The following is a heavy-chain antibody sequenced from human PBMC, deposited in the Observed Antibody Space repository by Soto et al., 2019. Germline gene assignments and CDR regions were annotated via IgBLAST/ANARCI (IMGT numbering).Heavy chain of an antibody. D-gene: IGHD6-13*01. Sequence: EVQLLESGGGLVQPGGSLRLSCAASGFTFSSYAMSWVRQAPGKGLEWVSAISGSGGSTYYADSVKGRFTISRDNSKNTLYLQMNGLRAEDTAVYYCASRDAAAGIPIYYYYMDVWGKGTTVTVSS. V-gene: IGHV3-23*01. CDR1: GFTFSSYA. J-gene: IGHJ6*03. CDR3: ASRDAAAGIPIYYYYMDV. CDR2: ISGSGGST.